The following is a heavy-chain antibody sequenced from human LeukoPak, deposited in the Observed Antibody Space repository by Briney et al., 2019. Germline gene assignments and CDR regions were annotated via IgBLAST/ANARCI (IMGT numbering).Heavy chain of an antibody. D-gene: IGHD6-19*01. CDR2: IYHSGST. Sequence: SETLSLTCGVSGGSLTSYYWSWIRQPPGKGLEWIGEIYHSGSTNYNPSPKSRVTISVDKSKNQFSLKLTSVTAADTAVYFCVAAAVAIDYWGQGILVTVSS. CDR1: GGSLTSYY. V-gene: IGHV4-34*01. J-gene: IGHJ4*02. CDR3: VAAAVAIDY.